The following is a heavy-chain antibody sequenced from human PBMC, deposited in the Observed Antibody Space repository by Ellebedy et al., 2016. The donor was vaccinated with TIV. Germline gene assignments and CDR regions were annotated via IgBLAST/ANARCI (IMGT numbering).Heavy chain of an antibody. Sequence: GESLKISCVASGFTFRSHGMHWVRQAPGKGLEWVAVVWHDGSKEYYADSVKGRFTISRDDSKNTVYLQMSSLIAEDPGVYFCAKDDDTSSRYSKFHHWGQGTLVTVTS. D-gene: IGHD3-22*01. CDR1: GFTFRSHG. CDR2: VWHDGSKE. V-gene: IGHV3-33*06. J-gene: IGHJ4*02. CDR3: AKDDDTSSRYSKFHH.